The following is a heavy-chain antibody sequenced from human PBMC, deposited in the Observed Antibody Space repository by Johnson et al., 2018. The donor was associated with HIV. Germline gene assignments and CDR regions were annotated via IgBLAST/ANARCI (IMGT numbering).Heavy chain of an antibody. V-gene: IGHV3-23*04. CDR1: GFTFSSYA. J-gene: IGHJ3*01. Sequence: VQLVESGGGLVQPGGSLRLSCAASGFTFSSYALTWVRQAPGKGLEWVSTVSDGAGNTYYADSVKGRFTISRDNSKNTLYLQMTSLRQDDTAVYSCYCTDHCGAGSESKGTFDAWGEGTMVTVSS. CDR2: VSDGAGNT. CDR3: YCTDHCGAGSESKGTFDA. D-gene: IGHD3-10*01.